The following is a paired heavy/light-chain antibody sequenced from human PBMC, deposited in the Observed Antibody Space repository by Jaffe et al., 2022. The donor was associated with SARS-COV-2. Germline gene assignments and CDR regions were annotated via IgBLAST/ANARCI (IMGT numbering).Light chain of an antibody. J-gene: IGKJ1*01. Sequence: DIVLTQSPGILSLSPGERGTLSCRASQSVRSSSFAPLAWYQHKPGQAPRLLIYGASTRATGIPDRFSGSGSGTDFTLTISRLEVEDFAVYFCQQYGDSITTFGQGTKVEMK. CDR3: QQYGDSITT. CDR1: QSVRSSS. CDR2: GAS. V-gene: IGKV3-20*01.
Heavy chain of an antibody. D-gene: IGHD6-13*01. J-gene: IGHJ5*01. CDR2: IRLNDGST. V-gene: IGHV1-18*01. CDR3: ARDAGIPTIAAAGTFDS. Sequence: QVQLVQSGPDVKKPGASVRVSCKSSGFTFDNYGISWLRQAPGQGFEWMGWIRLNDGSTNYVQKFQDRVNVTADSPTRTVFLELRSLTPHDTATYYCARDAGIPTIAAAGTFDSWGQGTLVIVSA. CDR1: GFTFDNYG.